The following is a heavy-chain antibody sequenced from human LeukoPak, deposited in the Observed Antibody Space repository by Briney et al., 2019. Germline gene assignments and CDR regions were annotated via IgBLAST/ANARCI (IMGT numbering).Heavy chain of an antibody. V-gene: IGHV3-23*01. CDR2: SNGYDT. J-gene: IGHJ4*02. Sequence: GGSLRLSCAASGFTFSTYAMSWVRHARGKGLEWVSASNGYDTYYADSVKGRFTISKDNSKNTLYLQMNSLRAEDSAIYYCAKGSSNGRPYYFDFWGPGSLVTVSS. CDR3: AKGSSNGRPYYFDF. D-gene: IGHD6-25*01. CDR1: GFTFSTYA.